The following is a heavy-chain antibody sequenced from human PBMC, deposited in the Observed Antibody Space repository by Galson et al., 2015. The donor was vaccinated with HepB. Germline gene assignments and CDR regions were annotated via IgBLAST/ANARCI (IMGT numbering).Heavy chain of an antibody. CDR3: ARDRCTSSTCYTNYYYYGMDV. V-gene: IGHV3-48*02. Sequence: SLRLSCAASGFTFSSYSMNWVRQAPGKGLEWVSYISSSSSSISYADSVRGRFTISRDNAKNSLYLQMNSLRDEDTAAYYCARDRCTSSTCYTNYYYYGMDVWGQGTTVTVSS. CDR1: GFTFSSYS. J-gene: IGHJ6*02. D-gene: IGHD2-2*02. CDR2: ISSSSSSI.